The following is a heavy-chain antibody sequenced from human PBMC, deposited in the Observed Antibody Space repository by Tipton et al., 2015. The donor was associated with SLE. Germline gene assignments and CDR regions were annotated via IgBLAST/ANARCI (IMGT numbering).Heavy chain of an antibody. J-gene: IGHJ5*02. CDR3: ARRGMFRGLTNWFDP. D-gene: IGHD3-10*01. CDR1: GGSISSSSYY. Sequence: TLSLTCTVSGGSISSSSYYWGWIRQPPGKGLEWIGSMYYSGSTYYNPSLKSRVTISVDTSKNQFSLKLSSVTAADTAVYYCARRGMFRGLTNWFDPWGQGTLVTVSS. CDR2: MYYSGST. V-gene: IGHV4-39*07.